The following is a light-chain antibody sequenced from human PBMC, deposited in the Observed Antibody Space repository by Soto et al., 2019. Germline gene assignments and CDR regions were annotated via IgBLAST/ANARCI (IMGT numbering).Light chain of an antibody. CDR2: KDS. CDR1: ALPKQY. V-gene: IGLV3-25*03. Sequence: SSELTQPPSVSVSPGQTARITCSGDALPKQYAYWYQQKPGQAPVLVIYKDSERPSGIPERFPGSSSGTTVTLTISGVQAEDDADYFCHSADSSGTNVVFGGGTQLTVL. CDR3: HSADSSGTNVV. J-gene: IGLJ2*01.